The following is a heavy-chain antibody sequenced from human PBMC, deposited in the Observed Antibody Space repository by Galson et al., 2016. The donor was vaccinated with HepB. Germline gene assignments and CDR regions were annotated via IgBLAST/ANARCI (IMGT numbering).Heavy chain of an antibody. D-gene: IGHD3-10*01. V-gene: IGHV1-18*04. Sequence: SVKVSCKASGYTFTSYGINWVRQAPGQGLEWMGWISPYNGHTNYAQKLQGRVTMTTDTSTSTAYMELRSLRSDDTAVYSCGRGMVRGLVMTFPVDYWGQGTLVTVSS. J-gene: IGHJ4*02. CDR2: ISPYNGHT. CDR3: GRGMVRGLVMTFPVDY. CDR1: GYTFTSYG.